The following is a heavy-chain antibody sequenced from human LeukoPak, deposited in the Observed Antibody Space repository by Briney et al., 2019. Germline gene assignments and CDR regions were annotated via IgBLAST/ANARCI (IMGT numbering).Heavy chain of an antibody. V-gene: IGHV3-30-3*01. Sequence: GGSLRLSCAASGCTFSSYAMHWVRQAPGKGLEWVAVISYDGSNKYYADSVKGRFTISRDNSKNTLYLQMNSLRAEDTAVYYCARSRSSSSIDYWGQGTLVTVSS. CDR3: ARSRSSSSIDY. CDR2: ISYDGSNK. J-gene: IGHJ4*02. CDR1: GCTFSSYA. D-gene: IGHD6-6*01.